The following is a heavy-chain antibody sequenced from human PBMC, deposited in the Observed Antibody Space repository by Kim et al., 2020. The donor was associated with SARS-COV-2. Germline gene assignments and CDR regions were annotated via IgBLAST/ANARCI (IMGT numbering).Heavy chain of an antibody. CDR3: ASDPYPIAVAGRNYYYY. CDR1: GFTLSDYY. J-gene: IGHJ6*01. Sequence: GGSLRLSCAASGFTLSDYYMSWIRQAPGKGLEWVSSISSSGSTIYYSASVKGRFTISRDNAKNSLYMQMNSLIAADTAVYYCASDPYPIAVAGRNYYYY. V-gene: IGHV3-11*04. CDR2: ISSSGSTI. D-gene: IGHD6-19*01.